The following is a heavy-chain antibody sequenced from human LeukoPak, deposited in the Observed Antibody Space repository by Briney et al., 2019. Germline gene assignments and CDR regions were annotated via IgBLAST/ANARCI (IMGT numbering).Heavy chain of an antibody. CDR3: ARESDILTGYPFDY. D-gene: IGHD3-9*01. J-gene: IGHJ4*02. Sequence: QTGGSLRLSCAASGFTVSRNYMNWVRQAPGKGLEWVSVIYSGGSTYYADSVKGRFTISRDDSKKTVYLQMNSLRAEDTAVYYCARESDILTGYPFDYWGQGTLVTVSS. V-gene: IGHV3-66*01. CDR1: GFTVSRNY. CDR2: IYSGGST.